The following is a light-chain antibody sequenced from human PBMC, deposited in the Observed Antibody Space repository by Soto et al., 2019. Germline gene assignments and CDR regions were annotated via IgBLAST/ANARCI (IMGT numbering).Light chain of an antibody. Sequence: IQVTQSPSSLSASVGDRVTITCRATQGYRSDLGWYQQKPGKAPKLLIYAASSLESGVPSRFSGSGSGTDFTLTISSLQPEDFATYYCQQSYSSPSGLTFGGGTKV. CDR1: QGYRSD. CDR2: AAS. CDR3: QQSYSSPSGLT. V-gene: IGKV1-39*01. J-gene: IGKJ4*01.